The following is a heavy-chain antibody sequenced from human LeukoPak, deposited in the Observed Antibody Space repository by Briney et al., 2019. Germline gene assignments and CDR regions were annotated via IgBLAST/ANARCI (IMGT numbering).Heavy chain of an antibody. CDR2: IYSGGST. D-gene: IGHD1-26*01. Sequence: GGSLRLSCAASEFTVSTNHMSWVRQAPGKGLEWVSVIYSGGSTYYADSVKGRFTISRDNSKNTVYLQMYSLRAEDTAVYYCARERLGPTGGEWGQGTLVTVSS. V-gene: IGHV3-66*01. CDR1: EFTVSTNH. J-gene: IGHJ4*02. CDR3: ARERLGPTGGE.